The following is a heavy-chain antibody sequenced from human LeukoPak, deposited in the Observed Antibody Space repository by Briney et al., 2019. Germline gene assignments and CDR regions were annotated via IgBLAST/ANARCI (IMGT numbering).Heavy chain of an antibody. Sequence: ASVKVSCKASGYTFTGYYMHWVRQAPGQGLERLGWINPNSGGTKYAQRFQDRVSMTRDTSITTAHMELSRLRSDDTAVYYCARGSGYYTGWSDPWGQGTLVTVSS. D-gene: IGHD3-3*01. CDR3: ARGSGYYTGWSDP. CDR2: INPNSGGT. J-gene: IGHJ5*02. CDR1: GYTFTGYY. V-gene: IGHV1-2*02.